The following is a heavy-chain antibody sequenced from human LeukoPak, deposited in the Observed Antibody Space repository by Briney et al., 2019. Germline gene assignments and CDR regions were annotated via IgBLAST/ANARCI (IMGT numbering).Heavy chain of an antibody. CDR2: ISGSGGST. CDR1: GFTFSSYA. Sequence: GGSLRLSCAASGFTFSSYAMSWVRQAPGKGLEWVSAISGSGGSTYYTASVKGRFTISRDNSKNTLYLQMNSLRSDDTAVYYCARDLYDDSSDTPKTLWGQGTLVTVSS. CDR3: ARDLYDDSSDTPKTL. D-gene: IGHD3-22*01. J-gene: IGHJ4*02. V-gene: IGHV3-23*01.